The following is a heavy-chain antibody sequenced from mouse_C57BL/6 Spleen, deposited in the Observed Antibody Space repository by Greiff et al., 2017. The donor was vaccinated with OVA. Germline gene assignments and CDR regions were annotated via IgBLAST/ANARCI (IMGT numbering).Heavy chain of an antibody. Sequence: EVHLVESGGGLVKPGGSLKLSCAASGFTFSSYAMSWVRQTPEKRLEWVATISDGGSYTYYPDNVKGRFTISRDNAKNNLYLQMSHLKSEDTAMYYCARDRTAQATDFDYWGQGTTLTVSS. V-gene: IGHV5-4*01. D-gene: IGHD3-2*02. J-gene: IGHJ2*01. CDR3: ARDRTAQATDFDY. CDR2: ISDGGSYT. CDR1: GFTFSSYA.